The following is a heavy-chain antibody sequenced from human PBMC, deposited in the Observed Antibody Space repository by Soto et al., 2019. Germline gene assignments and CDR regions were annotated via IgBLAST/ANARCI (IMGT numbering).Heavy chain of an antibody. V-gene: IGHV3-23*01. J-gene: IGHJ4*02. Sequence: GGSMRLSCAASGFTFSNYWMHWVRQAPGKGLEWVASISNNGDTAYYADSVKGRFTISRGNSENTLYLQMNGLRADDTALYFCAKSRVFIGAIVTLLDSWGQGTQVTVSS. CDR2: ISNNGDTA. CDR1: GFTFSNYW. CDR3: AKSRVFIGAIVTLLDS. D-gene: IGHD3-16*02.